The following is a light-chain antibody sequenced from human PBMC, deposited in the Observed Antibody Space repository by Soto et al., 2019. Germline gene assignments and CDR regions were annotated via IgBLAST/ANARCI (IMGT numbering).Light chain of an antibody. V-gene: IGKV3-20*01. CDR3: HHFGSSLWT. Sequence: EIVLTQSPGTLSLSPGERATLSCRASQSVSSTHLAWYQQKPGQAPRLLIFGASSRATGIPDRFSGSGSRTDFTLTISRLEPEDFAVYYCHHFGSSLWTFGQGTKVEIK. J-gene: IGKJ1*01. CDR1: QSVSSTH. CDR2: GAS.